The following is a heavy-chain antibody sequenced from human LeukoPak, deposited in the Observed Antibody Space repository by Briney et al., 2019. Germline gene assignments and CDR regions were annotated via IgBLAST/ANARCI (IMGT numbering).Heavy chain of an antibody. CDR2: IKQDGSEK. D-gene: IGHD6-19*01. Sequence: PGGSLRLSCAASGFTFSSYWMSWVRQAPGKGLEWAANIKQDGSEKYYVDSVKGRCTISRDNAKNSLYLQMNSLRAEDTAVYYCARIPGIAVAGFDYWGQGTLVTVSS. V-gene: IGHV3-7*01. CDR1: GFTFSSYW. J-gene: IGHJ4*02. CDR3: ARIPGIAVAGFDY.